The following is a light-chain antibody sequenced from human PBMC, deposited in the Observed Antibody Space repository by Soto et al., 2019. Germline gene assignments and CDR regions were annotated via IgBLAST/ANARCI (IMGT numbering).Light chain of an antibody. J-gene: IGLJ3*02. CDR3: QSYDSSLSGLWV. CDR1: SSNIGAGSD. V-gene: IGLV1-40*01. CDR2: GNN. Sequence: QSVLTQPPSVSGAPGQRVTISCTGTSSNIGAGSDVYWYQQLPGTAPKLLIYGNNNRPSGVPDRFSGSKSGTSASLTITGLQAEDEADYYCQSYDSSLSGLWVFGGGTKLTVL.